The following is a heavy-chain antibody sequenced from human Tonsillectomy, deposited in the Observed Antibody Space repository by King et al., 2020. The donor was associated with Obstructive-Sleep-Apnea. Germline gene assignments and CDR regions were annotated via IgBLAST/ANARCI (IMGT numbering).Heavy chain of an antibody. CDR2: MYYSGNT. CDR3: ARHRGVEDYGGYGDYFDY. Sequence: VQLQESGPGLVKPSETLSLTCSVSGGSINSYYWSWIRQPPGKGLEWIGYMYYSGNTNFNPSLKSRVTISADTSKIQFSLRLSSVTAADTAVYYCARHRGVEDYGGYGDYFDYWGQGTLVTVSS. V-gene: IGHV4-59*08. D-gene: IGHD5-12*01. J-gene: IGHJ4*02. CDR1: GGSINSYY.